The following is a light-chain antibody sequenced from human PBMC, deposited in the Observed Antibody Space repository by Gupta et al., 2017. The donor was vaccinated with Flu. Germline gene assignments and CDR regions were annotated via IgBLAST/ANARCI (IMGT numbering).Light chain of an antibody. Sequence: DIQMTQSPYYLSASVGDRVTITCRASQRISTYLNWYQQKPGKAPKLLIYGASNLQTGVPSRFSGSGSGTDFTLTISSLQPEDFATYSCQQSYTLYTFGQGTKLEIK. J-gene: IGKJ2*01. CDR2: GAS. CDR3: QQSYTLYT. CDR1: QRISTY. V-gene: IGKV1-39*01.